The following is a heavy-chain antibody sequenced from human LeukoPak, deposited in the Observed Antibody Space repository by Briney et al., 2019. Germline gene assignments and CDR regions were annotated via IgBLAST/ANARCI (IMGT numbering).Heavy chain of an antibody. CDR3: ATRGSTVTTWDY. Sequence: GGSLRLSCAASGFAFSNYWMSWVRQAPGKGLEWVANIKQDGSEKYYVDSVKGRFTISRDNAKNSLYLQMNSLRAEDTAVYYCATRGSTVTTWDYWGQGTLVTVSS. V-gene: IGHV3-7*01. D-gene: IGHD4-17*01. CDR2: IKQDGSEK. CDR1: GFAFSNYW. J-gene: IGHJ4*02.